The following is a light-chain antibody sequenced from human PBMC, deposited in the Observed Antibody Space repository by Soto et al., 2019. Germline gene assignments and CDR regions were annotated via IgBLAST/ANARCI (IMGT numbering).Light chain of an antibody. V-gene: IGKV3-20*01. CDR1: QSVTTK. J-gene: IGKJ2*01. CDR3: QQYADSLYT. Sequence: IVLTQSPGTLSLSPGERATLSCRASQSVTTKLAWYQKKSGQTPRLLIYGASIRTPGIPDRFSGSGSGTDFSLTISRLEPEDFAVYYCQQYADSLYTFAQGTRLDIK. CDR2: GAS.